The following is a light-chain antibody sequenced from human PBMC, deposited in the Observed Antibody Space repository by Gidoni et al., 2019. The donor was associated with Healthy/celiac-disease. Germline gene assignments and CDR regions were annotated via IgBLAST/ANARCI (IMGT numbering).Light chain of an antibody. CDR2: EVS. J-gene: IGLJ2*01. Sequence: QSALTQPASVSGSPGQSITISCTGTSSDVGVYNYVPWYQQHPGKAPKLMIYEVSHRPSGVSNRFSGSKSGNTAALTISGLQAEDEANYYCSSYTSSSTPLVFGGGTKLTVL. CDR1: SSDVGVYNY. V-gene: IGLV2-14*01. CDR3: SSYTSSSTPLV.